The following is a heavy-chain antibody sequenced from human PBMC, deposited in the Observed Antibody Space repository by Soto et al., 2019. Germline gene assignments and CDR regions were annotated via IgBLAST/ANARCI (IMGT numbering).Heavy chain of an antibody. CDR2: ISSGGDT. J-gene: IGHJ3*02. D-gene: IGHD3-22*01. CDR1: GFTFTTYA. CDR3: AKDYSRGYYAFDI. Sequence: GGSLRLSCAPSGFTFTTYAMSWVRQAPGKGLEWVSSISSGGDTYYADSVKGRFTISRDSSKNTLYLQMNNLRAEDTATYYCAKDYSRGYYAFDIWGRGTMVTVSS. V-gene: IGHV3-23*01.